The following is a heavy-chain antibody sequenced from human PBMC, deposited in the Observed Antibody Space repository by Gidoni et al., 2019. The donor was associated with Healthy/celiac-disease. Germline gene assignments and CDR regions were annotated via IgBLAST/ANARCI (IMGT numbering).Heavy chain of an antibody. CDR3: ARLGGYCTNGVCYTHNGDY. J-gene: IGHJ4*02. D-gene: IGHD2-8*01. CDR2: IYYSGST. V-gene: IGHV4-39*01. Sequence: WIRQPPGKGLEWIGSIYYSGSTYYNPSLKSRVTISVDTSKNQFSLKLSSVTAADTAVYYCARLGGYCTNGVCYTHNGDYWGQGTLVTVSS.